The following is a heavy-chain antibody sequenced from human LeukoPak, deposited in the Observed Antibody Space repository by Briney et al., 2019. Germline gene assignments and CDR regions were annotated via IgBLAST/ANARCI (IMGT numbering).Heavy chain of an antibody. J-gene: IGHJ5*02. D-gene: IGHD3-22*01. V-gene: IGHV3-33*01. CDR1: GFTFSSYG. Sequence: GGSLRLSCAASGFTFSSYGMHWVRQAPVKGLEWVAVIWYDGSNKYYADSVKGRFTISRDNSKNTLYLQMNSLRAEDTAVYYCARAYYYDSSGYYYWFDPWGQGTLVTVSS. CDR3: ARAYYYDSSGYYYWFDP. CDR2: IWYDGSNK.